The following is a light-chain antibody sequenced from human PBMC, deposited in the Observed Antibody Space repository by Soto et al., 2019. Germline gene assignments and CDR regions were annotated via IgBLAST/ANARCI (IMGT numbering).Light chain of an antibody. J-gene: IGLJ1*01. CDR2: DLR. Sequence: QSALTQPASVSGSPGQSITISCTGSSSDVGDYSYVSWYQQHPGKAPKLILYDLRDRPSGVSNRFSGSKSGNTASLTISGLQAEDEADYYCNSMTTSSSSRFVFGTGTKVTVL. CDR1: SSDVGDYSY. V-gene: IGLV2-14*01. CDR3: NSMTTSSSSRFV.